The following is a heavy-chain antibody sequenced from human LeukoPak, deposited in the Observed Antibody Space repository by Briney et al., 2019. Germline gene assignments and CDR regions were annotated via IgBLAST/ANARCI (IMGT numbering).Heavy chain of an antibody. Sequence: LSLTCTVSGGSISSSTYYWGWIRRPPGKGLEWVSYISSSSTSTNYADSVKGRFTISRDNAKNSLYLQMNSLRAEDTAVYYCARDPPNAWGQGTLVTVSS. D-gene: IGHD2-8*01. CDR2: ISSSSTST. CDR3: ARDPPNA. J-gene: IGHJ5*02. V-gene: IGHV3-11*06. CDR1: GGSISSSTYY.